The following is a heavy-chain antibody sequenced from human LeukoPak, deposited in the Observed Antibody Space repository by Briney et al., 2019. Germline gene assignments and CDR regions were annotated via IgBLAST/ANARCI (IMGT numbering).Heavy chain of an antibody. J-gene: IGHJ4*02. Sequence: SETLSLTCAVYGGSFSGYYWSWIRQPPGKGLEWVGEINHSGSTNYNPSLKSRVTISVDTSKNQFSLKLSSVTAADTAVYYCARGRTKTYYYDSSGYYLDYWGQGTLVTVSS. CDR2: INHSGST. V-gene: IGHV4-34*01. CDR1: GGSFSGYY. CDR3: ARGRTKTYYYDSSGYYLDY. D-gene: IGHD3-22*01.